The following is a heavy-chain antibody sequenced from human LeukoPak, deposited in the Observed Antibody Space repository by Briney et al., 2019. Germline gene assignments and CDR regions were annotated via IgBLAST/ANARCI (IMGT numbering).Heavy chain of an antibody. D-gene: IGHD6-13*01. V-gene: IGHV3-33*01. CDR2: IWHDGINK. CDR1: GFTFSTYG. Sequence: PGGSLRLSCVASGFTFSTYGMHWVRQTPGKGLEWVAVIWHDGINKYYLESVNGRFTISRDTSENMLYLQMNSLRVEDTAVYYCVAAVAEGWFDPWGQGTLVTVSS. J-gene: IGHJ5*02. CDR3: VAAVAEGWFDP.